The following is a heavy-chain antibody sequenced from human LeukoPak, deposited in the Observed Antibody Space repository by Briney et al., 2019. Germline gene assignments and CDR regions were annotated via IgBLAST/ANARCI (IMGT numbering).Heavy chain of an antibody. V-gene: IGHV3-21*01. D-gene: IGHD3-9*01. CDR2: ISSSSSYI. J-gene: IGHJ4*02. CDR1: GFTFSSYS. Sequence: KPGGSLRLSCAASGFTFSSYSMNWVRQAPGKGLEWVSSISSSSSYIYYADSVKGRFTISRDNAKKSMYLEMNSLRAEDTAVYYCARHDLRYEADYWGQGTLVTVSS. CDR3: ARHDLRYEADY.